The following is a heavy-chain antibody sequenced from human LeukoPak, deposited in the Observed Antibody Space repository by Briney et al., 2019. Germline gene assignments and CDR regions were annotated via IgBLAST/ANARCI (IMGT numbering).Heavy chain of an antibody. CDR2: INPNSGVT. J-gene: IGHJ4*02. D-gene: IGHD6-13*01. Sequence: ASVKVSCKASGYTFTGYYMHWVRQAPGQGLEWVGWINPNSGVTNYAQKFQGRVTMTRDTSISTAYMDLSRLRSDDTAVYYRARAFSSSSETHFDYWGQGTLVTVSS. V-gene: IGHV1-2*02. CDR1: GYTFTGYY. CDR3: ARAFSSSSETHFDY.